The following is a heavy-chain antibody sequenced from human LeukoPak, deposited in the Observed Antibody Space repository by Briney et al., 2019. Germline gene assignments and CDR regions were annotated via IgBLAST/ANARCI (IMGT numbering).Heavy chain of an antibody. CDR1: GFTFSTYS. V-gene: IGHV3-48*02. J-gene: IGHJ6*02. Sequence: PGGSLRLSCAASGFTFSTYSMNWVRQAPGKGLERVSYISSSSSTIYYADSVKGRFTISRDNAKTSLYLQMNSLRDEDTAVYYCARVEQQPRAVCGMDVWGQGTTVTVSS. CDR3: ARVEQQPRAVCGMDV. D-gene: IGHD6-13*01. CDR2: ISSSSSTI.